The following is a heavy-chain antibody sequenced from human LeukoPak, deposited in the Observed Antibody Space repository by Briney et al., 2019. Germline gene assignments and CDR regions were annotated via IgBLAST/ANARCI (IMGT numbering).Heavy chain of an antibody. D-gene: IGHD2-2*01. Sequence: SVKVSCKASGGTFSSYAISWVRQAPGQGLEWMGGIIRIFGTANYAQKFQGRVTITADESTSTAYMELSSLRSEDTAVYYCARDHTPFQLAPMYYFDYWGQGTLVTVSS. V-gene: IGHV1-69*13. CDR1: GGTFSSYA. CDR2: IIRIFGTA. J-gene: IGHJ4*02. CDR3: ARDHTPFQLAPMYYFDY.